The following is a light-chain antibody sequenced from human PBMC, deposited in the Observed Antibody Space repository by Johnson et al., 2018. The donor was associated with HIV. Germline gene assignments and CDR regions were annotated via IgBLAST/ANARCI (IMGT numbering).Light chain of an antibody. V-gene: IGLV1-51*01. CDR2: DNN. Sequence: VLTQSPSVSAAPGQKVTISCSGSSSNIGNNYVSWYQQLPGTAPKLLIYDNNKRPSGIPDRFSGSKSGTSATLGITGLQTGDEADYYCGTWDSSLSAVVFGTGTKVTVL. CDR3: GTWDSSLSAVV. CDR1: SSNIGNNY. J-gene: IGLJ1*01.